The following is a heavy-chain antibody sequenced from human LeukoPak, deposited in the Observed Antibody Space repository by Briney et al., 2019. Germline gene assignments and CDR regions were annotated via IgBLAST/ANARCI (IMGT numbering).Heavy chain of an antibody. J-gene: IGHJ4*02. CDR1: GFTFNKYY. Sequence: GGSLRLSCSASGFTFNKYYMSWIRQAPGKGLEWISYISSGGSTLKYADSVRGRFTISRDNAKNTLFLQMNSLRGEDSAVYYCAREDNYDILTGHFQDWGRGTLVTVSS. CDR3: AREDNYDILTGHFQD. D-gene: IGHD3-9*01. V-gene: IGHV3-11*01. CDR2: ISSGGSTL.